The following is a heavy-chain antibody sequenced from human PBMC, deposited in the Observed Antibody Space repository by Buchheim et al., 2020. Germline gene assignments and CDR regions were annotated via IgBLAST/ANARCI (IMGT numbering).Heavy chain of an antibody. D-gene: IGHD1-14*01. V-gene: IGHV3-7*01. CDR2: IKQDGSEK. Sequence: EVQLVESGGGLVQPGGSLRLFCAASGFTFKNHWINWVRQAPGKGLEWVANIKQDGSEKYYVDSVKGSLTISRDNAQNSLYTQMNSMRAEDTAVYYCARSTGFRMDVWGKGTT. CDR1: GFTFKNHW. CDR3: ARSTGFRMDV. J-gene: IGHJ6*03.